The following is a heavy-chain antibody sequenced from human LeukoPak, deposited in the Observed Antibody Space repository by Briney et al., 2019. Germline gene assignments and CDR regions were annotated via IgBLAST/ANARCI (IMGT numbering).Heavy chain of an antibody. CDR1: GGSISSYY. CDR3: ARALNYDILTTYYYYGMDV. V-gene: IGHV4-59*01. D-gene: IGHD3-9*01. J-gene: IGHJ6*02. CDR2: IYYSGST. Sequence: PSETLSLTCTVSGGSISSYYWSWIRQPPGKGLEWIGYIYYSGSTNYNPSLKSRVTISVDTSKNQFSLKLSSVTAADTAVYYCARALNYDILTTYYYYGMDVWGQGTTVTVSS.